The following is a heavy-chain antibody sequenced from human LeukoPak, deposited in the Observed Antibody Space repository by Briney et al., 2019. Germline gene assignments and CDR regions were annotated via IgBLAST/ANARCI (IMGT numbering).Heavy chain of an antibody. Sequence: NPSETLSLTCAVSGGSMSSVSNFWSWIRQPAGKGLEWIGRIHTSGNPNYNPSLKSRVTISVDTSKNQFSLKMSSMTAADTAVYYCARAGWYTLDNWGQGTLVTVSS. V-gene: IGHV4-61*02. D-gene: IGHD2-15*01. CDR2: IHTSGNP. J-gene: IGHJ4*02. CDR1: GGSMSSVSNF. CDR3: ARAGWYTLDN.